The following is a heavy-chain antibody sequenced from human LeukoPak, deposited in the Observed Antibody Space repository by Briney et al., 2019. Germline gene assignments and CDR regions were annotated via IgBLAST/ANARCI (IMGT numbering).Heavy chain of an antibody. J-gene: IGHJ4*02. CDR3: ARGMVVVAATEYYFDY. D-gene: IGHD2-15*01. Sequence: GGSLRLSCAASGFTFSSYAMHWVRQAPGKGLEWVAVISYDGSNKYYADSVKGRFTISRDNSKNTLYLQMNSLRAEDTAVYYCARGMVVVAATEYYFDYWGQGTLVTVSS. V-gene: IGHV3-30*04. CDR2: ISYDGSNK. CDR1: GFTFSSYA.